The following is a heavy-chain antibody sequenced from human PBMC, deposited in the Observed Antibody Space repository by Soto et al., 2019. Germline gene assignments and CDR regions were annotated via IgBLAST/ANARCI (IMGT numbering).Heavy chain of an antibody. CDR2: IYPGDSDT. CDR3: ARPPDYGDYFKTDAFDI. CDR1: GYSFTSYW. J-gene: IGHJ3*02. Sequence: GESLKISCKGSGYSFTSYWIGWVRQMPGKGLEWMGIIYPGDSDTRYSPSFQGQVTISADKSISTAYLQWSSLKASDTAMYYCARPPDYGDYFKTDAFDIWGQGTMVTVSS. V-gene: IGHV5-51*01. D-gene: IGHD4-17*01.